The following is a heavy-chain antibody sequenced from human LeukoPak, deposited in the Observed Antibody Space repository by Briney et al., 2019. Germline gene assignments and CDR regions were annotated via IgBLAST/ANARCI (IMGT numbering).Heavy chain of an antibody. CDR2: ISSSSSTI. Sequence: GGSLRLSCAASGFTSSSYSMNWVRQAPGKGLEWVSYISSSSSTIYYADSVKGRFTISRDNAKNSLYLQMNSLRAEDTAVYYCARARRSSSDAFDIWGQGTMVTVSS. V-gene: IGHV3-48*04. CDR1: GFTSSSYS. J-gene: IGHJ3*02. CDR3: ARARRSSSDAFDI.